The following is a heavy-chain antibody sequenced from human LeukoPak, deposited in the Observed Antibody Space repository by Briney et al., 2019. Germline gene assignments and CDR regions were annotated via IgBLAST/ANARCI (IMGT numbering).Heavy chain of an antibody. V-gene: IGHV3-21*01. J-gene: IGHJ6*03. CDR2: ITSSSRYT. Sequence: GGSLRLSCAASVFTFSTYNMNWVRQAPGKGLEWVSSITSSSRYTFYADSVKGRFTISRDNAKNSLYLQMNSLRAEDTAVYYCARVKGYCSGGSCYWSTHYYYMDVWGKGATVTVSS. D-gene: IGHD2-15*01. CDR3: ARVKGYCSGGSCYWSTHYYYMDV. CDR1: VFTFSTYN.